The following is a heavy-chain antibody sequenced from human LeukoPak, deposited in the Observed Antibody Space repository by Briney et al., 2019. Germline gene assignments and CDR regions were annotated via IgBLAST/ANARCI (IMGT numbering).Heavy chain of an antibody. D-gene: IGHD3-22*01. CDR1: EFTFSSYG. Sequence: PGGSLRLSCAASEFTFSSYGMHWVRQAPGKGLEWVAVISYHGSNKYYADTVKGRFTISRDNSKNTLYLQMNSLRAEDTAVYYCAKDRLGALYYFDSSGYYRLDYWGQGTLVTVSS. CDR2: ISYHGSNK. V-gene: IGHV3-30*18. CDR3: AKDRLGALYYFDSSGYYRLDY. J-gene: IGHJ4*02.